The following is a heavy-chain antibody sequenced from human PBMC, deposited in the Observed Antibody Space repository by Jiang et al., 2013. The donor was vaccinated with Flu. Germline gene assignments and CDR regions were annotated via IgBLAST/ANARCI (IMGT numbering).Heavy chain of an antibody. Sequence: GAEVKKPGASVKVSCKASGYTFTGHYMHWVRQAPGQGLEWMGWFNPNSGGTKYAQRFQGRVTMTRDTSISTAYMELTRLRSDDTAIYYCAILRVVVPQGLPETYFDHWGQGTLVTVSS. CDR3: AILRVVVPQGLPETYFDH. CDR1: GYTFTGHY. V-gene: IGHV1-2*02. CDR2: FNPNSGGT. J-gene: IGHJ4*02. D-gene: IGHD2-15*01.